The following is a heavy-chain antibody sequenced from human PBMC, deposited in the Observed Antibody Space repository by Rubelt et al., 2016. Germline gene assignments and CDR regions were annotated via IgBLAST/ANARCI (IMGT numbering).Heavy chain of an antibody. V-gene: IGHV4-59*12. J-gene: IGHJ4*02. CDR1: GGSISSYY. CDR2: INRSGST. D-gene: IGHD2-21*02. Sequence: QVQLQESGPGLVKPSETLSLTCTVSGGSISSYYWSWIRQPPGKGLEWIGEINRSGSTGYNPSLKSCVSISVVMPKNQFFLRLSSVTAADTAVYYCARAKDLVVTALLPLDYWGQGTLVTVSS. CDR3: ARAKDLVVTALLPLDY.